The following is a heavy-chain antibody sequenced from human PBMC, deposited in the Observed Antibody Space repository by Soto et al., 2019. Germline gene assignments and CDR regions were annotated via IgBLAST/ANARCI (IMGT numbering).Heavy chain of an antibody. Sequence: GGSLRLSCAASGFTFSSYAMSWVRQAPGKGLEWVSAISGSGGSTYYADSVKGRFTISRDNSKNTLDLQMNSLRAEDTAVYYCAKDRPPPPQYYYGSGGPRDAFDIWGQGTMVTVSS. CDR3: AKDRPPPPQYYYGSGGPRDAFDI. CDR2: ISGSGGST. V-gene: IGHV3-23*01. CDR1: GFTFSSYA. J-gene: IGHJ3*02. D-gene: IGHD3-10*01.